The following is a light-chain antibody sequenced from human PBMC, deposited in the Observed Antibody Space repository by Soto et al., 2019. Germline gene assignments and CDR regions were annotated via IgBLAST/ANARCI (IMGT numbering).Light chain of an antibody. CDR2: TAS. J-gene: IGKJ1*01. V-gene: IGKV1-27*01. Sequence: DIQMTQSPSSLSASVGDRVTITCRASQGIGNSLAWYQQKPGKVPKVLLYTASTLHSGVPSRFSGSGSGTDFTLTINSLQPEDVATYFCQKYDSVPWSFGQGTRVEI. CDR1: QGIGNS. CDR3: QKYDSVPWS.